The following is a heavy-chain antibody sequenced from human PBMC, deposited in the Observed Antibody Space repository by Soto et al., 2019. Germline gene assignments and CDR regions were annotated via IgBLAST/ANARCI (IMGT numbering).Heavy chain of an antibody. J-gene: IGHJ4*02. CDR1: GFTFSSYG. Sequence: QVQLVESGGGVVQPGRSLRLSCAASGFTFSSYGMQWVRQAPGKGLEWVAVISYDGSNKYYADSVKGRFTISRDNSKNTLYLQMNSLRAEDTAVYYCAKDRFRIAVAAPFDYWGQGTLVTVSS. V-gene: IGHV3-30*18. D-gene: IGHD6-19*01. CDR2: ISYDGSNK. CDR3: AKDRFRIAVAAPFDY.